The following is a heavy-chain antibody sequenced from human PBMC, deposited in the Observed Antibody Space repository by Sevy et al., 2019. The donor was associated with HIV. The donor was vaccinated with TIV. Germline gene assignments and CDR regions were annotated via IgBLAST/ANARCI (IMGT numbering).Heavy chain of an antibody. CDR2: FDPEDGET. V-gene: IGHV1-24*01. Sequence: ASVKVSCKVSGYTLTELSMHWVRQAPGKGLEWMGGFDPEDGETIYAQTFQGRVTMTEDTSTDTAYMELSSLRSEDTAVYYCATRKDIVVVVAAPDVFDIWGQGTMVTVSS. CDR3: ATRKDIVVVVAAPDVFDI. D-gene: IGHD2-15*01. J-gene: IGHJ3*02. CDR1: GYTLTELS.